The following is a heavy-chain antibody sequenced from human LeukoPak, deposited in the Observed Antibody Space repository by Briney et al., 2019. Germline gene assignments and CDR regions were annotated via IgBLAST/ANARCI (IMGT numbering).Heavy chain of an antibody. CDR1: GFTFNSYS. CDR2: ITSSSNTI. D-gene: IGHD6-19*01. V-gene: IGHV3-48*04. CDR3: ARGPPPRWLVPIDY. J-gene: IGHJ4*02. Sequence: GGSLRLSCAASGFTFNSYSMCWVRQAPGKGLEWLSYITSSSNTIYYADSVKGRFTISRDNAKNTLYLQMNSLRAEDTAVCYCARGPPPRWLVPIDYWGQGTLVTVSS.